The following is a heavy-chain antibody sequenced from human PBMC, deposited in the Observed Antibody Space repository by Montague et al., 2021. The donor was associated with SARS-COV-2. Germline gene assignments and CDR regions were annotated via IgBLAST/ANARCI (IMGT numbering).Heavy chain of an antibody. V-gene: IGHV4-39*07. D-gene: IGHD6-19*01. Sequence: SETLSLTCTVSGGSISTSPYFWGWIRQPPGKGLEWIGSIYYSGSTYYNPSLKSRVAISIDTSENQFSLKLSSVTAADTAVYYCVRGNRIAVAGTDFDYWGQGTLVTVSS. J-gene: IGHJ4*02. CDR2: IYYSGST. CDR3: VRGNRIAVAGTDFDY. CDR1: GGSISTSPYF.